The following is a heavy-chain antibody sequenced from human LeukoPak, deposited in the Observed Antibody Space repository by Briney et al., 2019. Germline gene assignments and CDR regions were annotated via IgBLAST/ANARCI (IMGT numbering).Heavy chain of an antibody. V-gene: IGHV4-39*01. CDR1: GGSISSSSYY. J-gene: IGHJ4*02. D-gene: IGHD6-19*01. CDR3: ASGVYSSGWFLDY. CDR2: IYYSGST. Sequence: TSETLSLTCTVSGGSISSSSYYWGWIRQPPGKGLEWIGSIYYSGSTYYNPSLKSRVTISVDTSKNQFSLKLSSVTAADTAVYYCASGVYSSGWFLDYWGQGTLVTVSS.